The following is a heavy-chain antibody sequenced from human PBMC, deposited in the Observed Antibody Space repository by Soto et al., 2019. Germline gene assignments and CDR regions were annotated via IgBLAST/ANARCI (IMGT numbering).Heavy chain of an antibody. J-gene: IGHJ4*02. V-gene: IGHV4-59*01. CDR3: ARATYYSGSESFSPFDY. Sequence: PSETLSLTCTVSGGSISNYYWNWIRQSPGKGLEWIGYIYSSGSTHYNPSLQNRVTISIDTSKNQVSLKVNSVTAADTAVYYCARATYYSGSESFSPFDYWGQGTLVTVSS. CDR2: IYSSGST. D-gene: IGHD3-10*01. CDR1: GGSISNYY.